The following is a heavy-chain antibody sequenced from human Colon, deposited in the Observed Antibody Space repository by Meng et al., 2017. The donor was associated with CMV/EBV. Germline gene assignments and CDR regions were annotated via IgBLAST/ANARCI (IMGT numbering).Heavy chain of an antibody. D-gene: IGHD6-6*01. J-gene: IGHJ4*02. Sequence: SCKASGGTISSGYFWSWIRQPPGKGLEWIGYIYYSGSTNYNPSLKSRVTISVDTSKNQFSLKLSSVTAADTAVYYCAREPYSSFFDYWGQGTLVTVSS. CDR2: IYYSGST. CDR1: GGTISSGYF. CDR3: AREPYSSFFDY. V-gene: IGHV4-61*01.